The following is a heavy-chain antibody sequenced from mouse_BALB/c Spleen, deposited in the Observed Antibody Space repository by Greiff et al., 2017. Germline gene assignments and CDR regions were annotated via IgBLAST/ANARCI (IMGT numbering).Heavy chain of an antibody. CDR1: GFTFSSFG. D-gene: IGHD2-4*01. CDR2: ISSGSSTI. V-gene: IGHV5-17*02. Sequence: EVKLVESGGGLVQPGGSRKLSCAASGFTFSSFGMHWVRQAPEKGLEWVAYISSGSSTIYYADTVKGRFTISRDNPKNTLFLQMTSLRSEDTAMYYCARFSMITYAMDYWGQGTSVTVSS. CDR3: ARFSMITYAMDY. J-gene: IGHJ4*01.